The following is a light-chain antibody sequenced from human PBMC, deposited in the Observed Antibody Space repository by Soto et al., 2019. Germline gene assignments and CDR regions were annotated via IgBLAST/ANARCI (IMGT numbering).Light chain of an antibody. CDR1: QLVSSSL. J-gene: IGKJ1*01. V-gene: IGKV3-20*01. CDR2: GAS. CDR3: QQYGSSGT. Sequence: ETVLTQYQGTLALSPGGRATLCCRASQLVSSSLLAWYQQKPGQAPRLLIYGASNRATGIPDRFSGSGSGTDFTVTISRLEREDFAVYYCQQYGSSGTFGQGTKVDIK.